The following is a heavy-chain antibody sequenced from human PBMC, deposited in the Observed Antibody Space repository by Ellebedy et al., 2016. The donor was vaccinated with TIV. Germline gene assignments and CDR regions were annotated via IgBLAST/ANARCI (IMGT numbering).Heavy chain of an antibody. CDR1: GFTFSSYG. V-gene: IGHV3-33*01. CDR2: SWYDGSNK. J-gene: IGHJ4*02. D-gene: IGHD6-19*01. Sequence: LSLTCAASGFTFSSYGMHWVRQAPGKGLEWVAVSWYDGSNKYYADSVKGRFTISRDISESTLYLQMNSLTVEDTALYYCATTTGYGTGWFGRNDYWGQGTLVTVSS. CDR3: ATTTGYGTGWFGRNDY.